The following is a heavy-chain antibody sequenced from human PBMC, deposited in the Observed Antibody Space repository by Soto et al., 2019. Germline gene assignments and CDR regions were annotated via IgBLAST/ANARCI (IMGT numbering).Heavy chain of an antibody. J-gene: IGHJ4*02. CDR3: ARDRSFITAGGGGIDD. V-gene: IGHV3-9*01. CDR1: GFTFDDNA. CDR2: ISWNSGTI. D-gene: IGHD3-22*01. Sequence: EVQLVESGGGLVQPGRSLRLSCAASGFTFDDNAMHWVRQSPGKGLEWVSGISWNSGTIAYADSVKGRFTISRDNAKNPRNRKMNMPRARAPALYYCARDRSFITAGGGGIDDWGQGTLVTVSS.